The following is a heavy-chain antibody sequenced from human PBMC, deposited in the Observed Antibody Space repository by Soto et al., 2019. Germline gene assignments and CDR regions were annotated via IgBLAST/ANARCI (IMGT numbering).Heavy chain of an antibody. J-gene: IGHJ4*02. CDR3: ARGSYYYESSGYYPDY. D-gene: IGHD3-22*01. V-gene: IGHV1-3*01. CDR2: LNAGNGNP. Sequence: QVQLVQSGAEVKEPGASVKVSCKASGYTFANYAIHWVRQAPGQRLEWMGWLNAGNGNPKYSQKFQDRVTISRDTSATTAYMEMSSLRSEDTAVYYCARGSYYYESSGYYPDYWGQGTLVTVSS. CDR1: GYTFANYA.